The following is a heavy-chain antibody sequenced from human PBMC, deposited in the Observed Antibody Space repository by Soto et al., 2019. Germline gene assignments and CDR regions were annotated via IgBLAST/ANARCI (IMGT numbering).Heavy chain of an antibody. J-gene: IGHJ4*02. CDR1: GFTFSSYG. Sequence: PGGSLRLSCAASGFTFSSYGMHWVRQAPGKGLEWVAVISYDGSNKYYADSVKGRFTISRDNSKNTLYPQMNSLRAEDTAVYYCAKVAVAGTDYWGQGTLVTVSS. V-gene: IGHV3-30*18. D-gene: IGHD6-19*01. CDR2: ISYDGSNK. CDR3: AKVAVAGTDY.